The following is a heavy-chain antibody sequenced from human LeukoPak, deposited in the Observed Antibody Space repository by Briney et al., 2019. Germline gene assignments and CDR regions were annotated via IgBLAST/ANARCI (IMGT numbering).Heavy chain of an antibody. V-gene: IGHV3-23*05. J-gene: IGHJ3*02. CDR3: AKSLRAALGTGAFDI. Sequence: GGPLRLSCVASGFTFSSYAMSWVRQPPGKGLEWVSTIQDGGSSTYTDSVKGRFTISRDNSENMLNLQMNSLRAEDTALYYCAKSLRAALGTGAFDIWGQGTMVTVSS. CDR1: GFTFSSYA. CDR2: IQDGGSST. D-gene: IGHD1-1*01.